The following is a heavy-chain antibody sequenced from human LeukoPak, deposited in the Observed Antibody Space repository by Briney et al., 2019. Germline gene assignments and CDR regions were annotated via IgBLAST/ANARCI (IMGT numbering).Heavy chain of an antibody. D-gene: IGHD6-6*01. CDR1: GGSISSSSYY. V-gene: IGHV4-39*01. CDR2: IYYSRST. CDR3: ARQQHNRPPRRLAARYWFDP. J-gene: IGHJ5*02. Sequence: SETLSLTCTVSGGSISSSSYYWGWIRQPPGKGLEWIGSIYYSRSTYYNPSLKSRVTISVDTSKNQISLKLSSVTAADTAVYYCARQQHNRPPRRLAARYWFDPWGQGTLVTVSS.